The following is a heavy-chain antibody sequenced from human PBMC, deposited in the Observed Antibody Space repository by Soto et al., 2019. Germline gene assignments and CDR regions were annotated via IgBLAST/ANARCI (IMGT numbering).Heavy chain of an antibody. Sequence: GGSLRLSCAASGFTFNSYAMTWVRQAPGKGLEYVSTLSGSGVNAYYADTVKGRFTISRDNSKNTLYLQMNSLRVEDTAIYYCAKPLQVYWGQGTLVTVSS. J-gene: IGHJ4*02. CDR1: GFTFNSYA. V-gene: IGHV3-23*01. CDR2: LSGSGVNA. CDR3: AKPLQVY.